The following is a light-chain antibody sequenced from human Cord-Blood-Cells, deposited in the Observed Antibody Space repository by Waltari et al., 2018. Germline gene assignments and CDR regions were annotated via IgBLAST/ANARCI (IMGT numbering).Light chain of an antibody. CDR2: EGS. CDR3: CSYAGSSTYV. Sequence: QSALTQPASVSGSPGQSITLSCTGTSSDVGSYHLVSWYQQHPVKPPKLMIYEGSKRPSGVSNRFSGSKSGNTAALTISGLQAEDEADYYCCSYAGSSTYVFGTGTKVTVL. CDR1: SSDVGSYHL. V-gene: IGLV2-23*01. J-gene: IGLJ1*01.